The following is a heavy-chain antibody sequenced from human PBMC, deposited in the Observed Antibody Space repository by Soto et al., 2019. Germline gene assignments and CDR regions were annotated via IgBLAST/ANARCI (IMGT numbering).Heavy chain of an antibody. CDR2: IYYSGGA. CDR3: GRVVEGATRHTDFDS. CDR1: GVSIHNSHSF. J-gene: IGHJ5*01. V-gene: IGHV4-39*01. D-gene: IGHD2-15*01. Sequence: SETLSLTCAVSGVSIHNSHSFWGWIRQPPGKGLEFIGSIYYSGGANYNPSLKSRVTISLDTSKNQFSLTVNSVTAADTAIYYCGRVVEGATRHTDFDSWRQGTLVTVSS.